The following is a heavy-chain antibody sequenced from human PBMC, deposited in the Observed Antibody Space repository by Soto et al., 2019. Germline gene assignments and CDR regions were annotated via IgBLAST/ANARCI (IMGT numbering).Heavy chain of an antibody. CDR3: ARGPYDSSGYLTPPFDY. D-gene: IGHD3-22*01. J-gene: IGHJ4*02. CDR1: GGSISSYY. V-gene: IGHV4-59*01. Sequence: QVQLQESGPGLVKPSETLSLTCTVSGGSISSYYWSWIRQPPGKGLEWIGYIYYSGSTNYNPSLKSRVTISVDTSKNQFSLKLSSVTAADTAVYYCARGPYDSSGYLTPPFDYWGQGTLVTVSS. CDR2: IYYSGST.